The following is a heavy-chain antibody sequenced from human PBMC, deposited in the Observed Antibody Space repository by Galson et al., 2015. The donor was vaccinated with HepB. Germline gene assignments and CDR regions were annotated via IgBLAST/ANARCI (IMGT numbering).Heavy chain of an antibody. D-gene: IGHD3-9*01. CDR3: AKDSSSHAHHDILTGDSNYYYYGMDA. CDR2: ISWDGDST. J-gene: IGHJ6*02. Sequence: SLRLSCAASGFTFDDYTMHWVRQAPGKGLEWVSLISWDGDSTYYADSVKGRFTISRDNSKNSLYLQMNSLRTEDTAMYYCAKDSSSHAHHDILTGDSNYYYYGMDAWGQGTTVTVSS. V-gene: IGHV3-43*01. CDR1: GFTFDDYT.